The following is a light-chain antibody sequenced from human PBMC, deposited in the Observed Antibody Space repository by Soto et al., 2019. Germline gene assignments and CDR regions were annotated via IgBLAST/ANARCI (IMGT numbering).Light chain of an antibody. V-gene: IGKV3-20*01. CDR1: QSVSNNY. CDR3: QPYGSSGT. J-gene: IGKJ5*01. CDR2: GAS. Sequence: IERTQGASTRAQSPGERATLACGASQSVSNNYLAWYQQKPGQAPRLLIYGASNRVTGLPDRFSGSGSATYSILTISRMDAAYAAVYYCQPYGSSGTFAEGTQLEIK.